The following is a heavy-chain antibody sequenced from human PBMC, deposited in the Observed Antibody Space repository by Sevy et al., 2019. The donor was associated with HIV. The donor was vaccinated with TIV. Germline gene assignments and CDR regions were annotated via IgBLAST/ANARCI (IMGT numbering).Heavy chain of an antibody. CDR1: GGSFSGYY. CDR2: INHSGST. J-gene: IGHJ3*02. CDR3: ARHCSSSSCSHAFDI. D-gene: IGHD2-2*01. V-gene: IGHV4-34*01. Sequence: LLAASETLSLTCAVYGGSFSGYYWSWIRQPPGKGLEWIGEINHSGSTNYNPSLKSRVTISVDTPKNQLSLKLNSVTAADTAVYYCARHCSSSSCSHAFDIWGQGTMVTVSS.